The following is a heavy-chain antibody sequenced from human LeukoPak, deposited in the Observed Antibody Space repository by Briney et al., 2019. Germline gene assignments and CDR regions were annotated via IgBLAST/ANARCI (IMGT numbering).Heavy chain of an antibody. CDR2: IKSKTDGGTT. V-gene: IGHV3-15*01. J-gene: IGHJ4*02. D-gene: IGHD6-19*01. Sequence: PGGSLRLSCAASGFTFSNAWMSWVCQAPGKGLEWGGRIKSKTDGGTTDYAAPVKGRFTISRDDSKNTLYLQMNSLKTEDTAVYYCTTDYVGSGWYYWGQGTLVTVSS. CDR3: TTDYVGSGWYY. CDR1: GFTFSNAW.